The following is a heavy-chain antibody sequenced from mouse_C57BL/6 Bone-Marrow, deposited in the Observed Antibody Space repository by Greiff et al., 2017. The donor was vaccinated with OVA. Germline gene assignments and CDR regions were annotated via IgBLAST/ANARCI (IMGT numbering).Heavy chain of an antibody. CDR3: ARSATAAMDY. Sequence: VHLVESGAELARPGASVKLSCKASGYTFTSYGISWVKQRTGQGLEWIGEIYPRSGNTYYNEKFKGKATLTADKSSSTAYMELRSLTSEDSAVYFCARSATAAMDYWGQGTSVTVSS. J-gene: IGHJ4*01. D-gene: IGHD1-2*01. CDR2: IYPRSGNT. V-gene: IGHV1-81*01. CDR1: GYTFTSYG.